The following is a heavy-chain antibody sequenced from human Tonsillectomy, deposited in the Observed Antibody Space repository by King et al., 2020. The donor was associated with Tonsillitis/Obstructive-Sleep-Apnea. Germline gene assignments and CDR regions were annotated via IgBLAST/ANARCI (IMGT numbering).Heavy chain of an antibody. D-gene: IGHD6-19*01. J-gene: IGHJ4*02. Sequence: HVQLVESGGGVVQPGRSLRLSCAASGFTFSTHGMHWVRQAPGKGLEWVAVISSNGEGKYYGDSVKGRFTISRDNSKNTLYLQMNSLRAEDTAVYYCAKETQSSGFVTFFHDWGQGPLVTVSS. CDR1: GFTFSTHG. CDR3: AKETQSSGFVTFFHD. CDR2: ISSNGEGK. V-gene: IGHV3-30*18.